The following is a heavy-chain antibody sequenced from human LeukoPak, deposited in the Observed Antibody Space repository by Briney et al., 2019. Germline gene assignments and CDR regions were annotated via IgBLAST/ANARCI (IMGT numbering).Heavy chain of an antibody. Sequence: SETLSLTCTVSGASMKTDYWSWVRQPPGKGRGWLGYISYSGGTNYNPSLKSRATISLEMSTNQFSLKFTSVTAVDAAVYYCSREYDTSGYFHASDIWGQGTMVTVSS. CDR1: GASMKTDY. CDR3: SREYDTSGYFHASDI. D-gene: IGHD3-22*01. J-gene: IGHJ3*02. CDR2: ISYSGGT. V-gene: IGHV4-59*01.